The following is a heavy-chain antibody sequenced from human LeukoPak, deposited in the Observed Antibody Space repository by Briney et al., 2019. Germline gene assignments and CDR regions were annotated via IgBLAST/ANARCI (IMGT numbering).Heavy chain of an antibody. CDR2: ISSSSSYI. J-gene: IGHJ5*02. CDR1: GFTFSSYS. D-gene: IGHD3-22*01. CDR3: ARDPLVGYYYDSSGYYWP. Sequence: GGSLRPSCAASGFTFSSYSMNWVRQAPGKGLDWVSSISSSSSYIYYADSVKGRFTISRDNAKNSLYLQMNSLRAEDTAVYYCARDPLVGYYYDSSGYYWPWGQGTLVTVSS. V-gene: IGHV3-21*01.